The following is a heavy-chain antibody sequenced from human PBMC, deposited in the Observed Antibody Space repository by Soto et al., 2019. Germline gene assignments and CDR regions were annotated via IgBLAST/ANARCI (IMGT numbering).Heavy chain of an antibody. CDR2: INPDGSAK. V-gene: IGHV3-7*01. Sequence: GGSLILSCAAPGFTFSSYWMTWLRQAPGKGLEWVANINPDGSAKYYVDSVKGRFTISRDNAKNSLYLQMNSPRVEDTAVYYCAAPPTGNVYFNQWGQGALVTVS. CDR3: AAPPTGNVYFNQ. CDR1: GFTFSSYW. J-gene: IGHJ1*01. D-gene: IGHD2-8*02.